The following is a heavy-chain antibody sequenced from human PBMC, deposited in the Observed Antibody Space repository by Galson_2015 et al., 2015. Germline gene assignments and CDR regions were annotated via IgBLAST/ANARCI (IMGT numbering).Heavy chain of an antibody. CDR2: ISYDGSNK. CDR3: AKPAFPYYYDSSGYCDY. CDR1: GFTFSSYG. V-gene: IGHV3-30*18. J-gene: IGHJ4*03. D-gene: IGHD3-22*01. Sequence: SLRLSCAASGFTFSSYGMHWVRQAPGKGLEWVAVISYDGSNKYYADSVKGRFTISRDNSKNTLYLQMNSLRAEDTAVYYCAKPAFPYYYDSSGYCDYWGQGTTVTVSS.